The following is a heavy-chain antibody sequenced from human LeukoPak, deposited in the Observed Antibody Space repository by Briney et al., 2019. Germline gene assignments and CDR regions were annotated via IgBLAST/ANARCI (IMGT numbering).Heavy chain of an antibody. D-gene: IGHD4-11*01. J-gene: IGHJ4*02. V-gene: IGHV3-7*05. CDR1: GFTFSTYW. CDR2: IKQDGREK. CDR3: ARGDYNNRINPPRYLDY. Sequence: GGSLRLSYAASGFTFSTYWMTWVRQAPGEGLEWVANIKQDGREKYFVDSVKGRFTISRDNDKNSLYLQMSSLRADDTAVYYCARGDYNNRINPPRYLDYWGQGTLVTVSS.